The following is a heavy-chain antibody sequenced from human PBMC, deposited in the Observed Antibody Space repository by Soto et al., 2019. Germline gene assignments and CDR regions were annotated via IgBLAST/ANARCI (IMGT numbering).Heavy chain of an antibody. CDR2: ISSSSSTI. V-gene: IGHV3-48*02. CDR1: GFTFSSYS. CDR3: ARGVTPYYFDY. J-gene: IGHJ4*02. Sequence: GSLRLSCAASGFTFSSYSMNWVRQAPGKGLEWVSYISSSSSTINYAESVKGRFTISRDNAKNSLYLQMNSLRDDDTAVYYCARGVTPYYFDYWGQGTLVTVSS. D-gene: IGHD4-4*01.